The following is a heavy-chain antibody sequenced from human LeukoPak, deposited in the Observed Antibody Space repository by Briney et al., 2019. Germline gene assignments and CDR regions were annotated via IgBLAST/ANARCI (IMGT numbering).Heavy chain of an antibody. D-gene: IGHD2-15*01. J-gene: IGHJ4*02. V-gene: IGHV3-20*04. Sequence: GGSLRLSCAASGFTFDDYGMSWVRQAPGKGLEWVSGINWNGGSTGYADSVKGRFSISGDNAKNSVYLQMNSLRVEDTAVYYCARERCSRGTSYLDSWGQGTRVTVSP. CDR1: GFTFDDYG. CDR2: INWNGGST. CDR3: ARERCSRGTSYLDS.